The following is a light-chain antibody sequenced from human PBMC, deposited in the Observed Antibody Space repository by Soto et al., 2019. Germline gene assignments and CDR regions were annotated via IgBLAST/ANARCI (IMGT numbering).Light chain of an antibody. J-gene: IGKJ2*01. Sequence: DIVMTQSPDSLTVSLGERATMNCKSSQSVLYSSDNKNYLAWYQQKPGQPPKLLIYWASTRESGVADRFSGSVSGTDFTLTISSLQAEDVAVYYCQQYYSTPYTFGQGTKLEIK. CDR3: QQYYSTPYT. CDR2: WAS. V-gene: IGKV4-1*01. CDR1: QSVLYSSDNKNY.